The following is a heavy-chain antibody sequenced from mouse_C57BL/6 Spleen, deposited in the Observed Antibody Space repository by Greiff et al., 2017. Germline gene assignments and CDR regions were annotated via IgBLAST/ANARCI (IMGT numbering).Heavy chain of an antibody. CDR3: ARRYGSSYDWYFDV. CDR1: GYTFTDYY. CDR2: INPNNGGT. D-gene: IGHD1-1*01. Sequence: VQLKQSGPELVKPGASVKISCKASGYTFTDYYMNWVKQSHGKSLEWIGDINPNNGGTSYNQKFKGKATLTVDKSSSTAYMELRSLTSEDSAVYYCARRYGSSYDWYFDVWGTGTTVTVSS. J-gene: IGHJ1*03. V-gene: IGHV1-26*01.